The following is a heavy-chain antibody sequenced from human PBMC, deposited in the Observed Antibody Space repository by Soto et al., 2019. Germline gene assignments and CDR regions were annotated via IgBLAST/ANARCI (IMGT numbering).Heavy chain of an antibody. J-gene: IGHJ1*01. CDR1: GYTFTGYY. Sequence: VASVKVSCKASGYTFTGYYMHWVRQAPGQGLEWMGWINPNSGGTNYAQKFQGWVTMTRDTSISTAYMELSRLRSDDTAVYYCARSGGSGWSSAEYFQHRGQGTRVTVSS. CDR2: INPNSGGT. CDR3: ARSGGSGWSSAEYFQH. D-gene: IGHD6-19*01. V-gene: IGHV1-2*04.